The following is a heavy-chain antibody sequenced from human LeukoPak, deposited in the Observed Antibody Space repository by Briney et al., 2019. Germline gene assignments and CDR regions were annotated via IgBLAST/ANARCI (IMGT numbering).Heavy chain of an antibody. CDR3: ARVRYYYDSSGYYYDY. Sequence: SETLSLTCTVSGGSISSGGYYWSWIRQHPGKGLEWIGYIYYSGSTYYNPSLKSRVTISVDTSKNQFSLKLSSVTAADTAVYYCARVRYYYDSSGYYYDYWGQGTLVTVSS. CDR1: GGSISSGGYY. J-gene: IGHJ4*02. D-gene: IGHD3-22*01. CDR2: IYYSGST. V-gene: IGHV4-31*03.